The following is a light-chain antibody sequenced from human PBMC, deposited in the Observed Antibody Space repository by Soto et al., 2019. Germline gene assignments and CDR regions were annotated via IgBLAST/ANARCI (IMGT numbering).Light chain of an antibody. J-gene: IGKJ1*01. Sequence: GVSETISCRASQSVDTNLAWYQQKPGQAPRLLIYDASTRAAGIPARFSGSGSGTEFTLTLSSLQAEDLPVQHSRQTAISTRTVDQQTEVDIK. V-gene: IGKV3-15*01. CDR3: RQTAISTRT. CDR1: QSVDTN. CDR2: DAS.